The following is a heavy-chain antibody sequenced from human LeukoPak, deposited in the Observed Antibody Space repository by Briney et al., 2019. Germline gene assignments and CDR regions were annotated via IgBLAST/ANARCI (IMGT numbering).Heavy chain of an antibody. V-gene: IGHV5-10-1*01. Sequence: GESLKISCKGSGYSFSSYWISWVRQMPGKGLEWMGRIDPTDSYTDYSPSFQGHVTISVDRSISTAYLRWSSLKASDTAMYFCASSRAGTLKVHNWFDPWGQGSLVTVSS. CDR3: ASSRAGTLKVHNWFDP. J-gene: IGHJ5*02. CDR1: GYSFSSYW. CDR2: IDPTDSYT. D-gene: IGHD6-19*01.